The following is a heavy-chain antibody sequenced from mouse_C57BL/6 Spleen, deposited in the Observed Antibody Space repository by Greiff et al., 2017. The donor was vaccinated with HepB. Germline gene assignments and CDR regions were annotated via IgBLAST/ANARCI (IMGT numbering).Heavy chain of an antibody. D-gene: IGHD2-4*01. Sequence: DVHLVESGGGLVQPGGSLSLSCAASGFTFTDYYMSWVRQPPGKALEWLGFIRNKANGYTTEYSASVKGRFTISRDNSQSILYLQMNALRDEDSATYSCARYKGDYDYDEGPAWCAYWGQGTLVTVSA. J-gene: IGHJ3*01. CDR3: ARYKGDYDYDEGPAWCAY. V-gene: IGHV7-3*01. CDR1: GFTFTDYY. CDR2: IRNKANGYTT.